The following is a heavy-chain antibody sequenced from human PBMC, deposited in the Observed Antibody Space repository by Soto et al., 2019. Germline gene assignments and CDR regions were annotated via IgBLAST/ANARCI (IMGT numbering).Heavy chain of an antibody. J-gene: IGHJ3*02. CDR2: ISGSGGST. V-gene: IGHV3-23*01. D-gene: IGHD2-15*01. Sequence: GGSLRLSCAASGFTFSSYAMSWVRQAPGKGLEWVSAISGSGGSTYYADSVKGRFTISRDNSKNTLDLQMNSLRAEDTAVYYCAKWRIGPGAFDIWGQGTMVTVS. CDR3: AKWRIGPGAFDI. CDR1: GFTFSSYA.